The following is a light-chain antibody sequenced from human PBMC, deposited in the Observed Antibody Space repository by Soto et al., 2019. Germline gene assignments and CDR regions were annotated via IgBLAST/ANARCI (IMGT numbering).Light chain of an antibody. CDR2: GAS. J-gene: IGKJ1*01. CDR3: HQYNYWPT. CDR1: QSVSSN. Sequence: EIVMTQSPDILSVSPGERATLSCRAGQSVSSNLAWYQQKPGQSPRLLIYGASTRATGIPVRFSGSGSGTEFTLTISSLQSEDFAVYYCHQYNYWPTFGQGTKVDIK. V-gene: IGKV3-15*01.